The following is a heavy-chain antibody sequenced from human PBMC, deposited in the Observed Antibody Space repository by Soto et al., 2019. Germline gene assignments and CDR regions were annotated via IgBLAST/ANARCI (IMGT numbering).Heavy chain of an antibody. CDR1: GGSISSYY. CDR3: ARDSTVYGGNSEGFDY. V-gene: IGHV4-59*01. D-gene: IGHD4-17*01. CDR2: IYYSGST. J-gene: IGHJ4*02. Sequence: PSETLSLTCTVSGGSISSYYWSWIRQPPGKGLEWIGYIYYSGSTNYNPSLKSRVTISVDTSKNQFSLKLSSVTAADTAVYYCARDSTVYGGNSEGFDYWGQGTLVTVSS.